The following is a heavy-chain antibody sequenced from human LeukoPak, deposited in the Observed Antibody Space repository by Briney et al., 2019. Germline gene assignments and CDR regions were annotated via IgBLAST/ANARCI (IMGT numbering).Heavy chain of an antibody. Sequence: GGPLSLSFAAPGFTFSSYVLHWVRQPPGKGLEWVALIRYDGSNKYYADSVKGRFTISRDNSKNTLYLQMKSWRAEDTAVYYCAKGGGYEAQYYYYYLDVWGKGTTVTISS. CDR2: IRYDGSNK. CDR1: GFTFSSYV. D-gene: IGHD5-12*01. J-gene: IGHJ6*03. V-gene: IGHV3-30*02. CDR3: AKGGGYEAQYYYYYLDV.